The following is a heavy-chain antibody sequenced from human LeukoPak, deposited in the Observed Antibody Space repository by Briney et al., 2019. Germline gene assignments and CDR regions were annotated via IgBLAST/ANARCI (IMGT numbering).Heavy chain of an antibody. CDR3: ARDLSGRYAFDI. CDR2: ISSSSSTI. D-gene: IGHD3-10*01. Sequence: GGSPRLSCAASGFTFSSYAMSWVRQAPGKGLEWVSYISSSSSTIYYADSVKGRFTISRDNAKNSLYLQMNSLRDEDTAVYYCARDLSGRYAFDIWGQGTMVTVSS. V-gene: IGHV3-48*02. CDR1: GFTFSSYA. J-gene: IGHJ3*02.